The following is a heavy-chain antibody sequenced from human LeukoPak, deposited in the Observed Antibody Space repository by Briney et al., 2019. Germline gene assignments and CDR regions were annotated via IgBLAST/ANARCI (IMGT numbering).Heavy chain of an antibody. Sequence: LTGGSLRLSCAGSGLTFSSYCFSWVRQAPGKGLEWVANMRQDGRDKLYVDSVKGRFTISKDNAKNVLYLQMNSLRPEDSGVYYCASHLLHYDHFDNWGQGTLVSVSS. CDR1: GLTFSSYC. D-gene: IGHD3-22*01. CDR3: ASHLLHYDHFDN. J-gene: IGHJ4*02. V-gene: IGHV3-7*01. CDR2: MRQDGRDK.